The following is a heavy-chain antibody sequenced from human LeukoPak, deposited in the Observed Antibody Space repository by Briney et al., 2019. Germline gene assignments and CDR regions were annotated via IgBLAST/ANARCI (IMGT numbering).Heavy chain of an antibody. Sequence: SSETLSLTCNVSNYFISSGYYWGWIRQPPGKGLEWIGNIYHSGSAFYNPSLKSRVTISVDTSKNQFSLNLTSVTAADTAVYYCARVLVGANDYWGQGTLVTVSS. J-gene: IGHJ4*02. CDR3: ARVLVGANDY. D-gene: IGHD1-26*01. CDR2: IYHSGSA. CDR1: NYFISSGYY. V-gene: IGHV4-38-2*02.